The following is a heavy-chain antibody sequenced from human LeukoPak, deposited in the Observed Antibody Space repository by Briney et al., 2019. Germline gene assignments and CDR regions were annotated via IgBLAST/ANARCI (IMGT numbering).Heavy chain of an antibody. V-gene: IGHV4-59*08. CDR2: ISYSGST. CDR1: GGSISRYY. CDR3: ARHSGSYYDNYDY. Sequence: SETLSLTCTVSGGSISRYYWSWIRDPPRQGLEWIGYISYSGSTNYNPSLKSRVTISVDTSKNQFSLKLNSVTATDTAVNYCARHSGSYYDNYDYWGQGTLVTVSS. D-gene: IGHD1-26*01. J-gene: IGHJ4*02.